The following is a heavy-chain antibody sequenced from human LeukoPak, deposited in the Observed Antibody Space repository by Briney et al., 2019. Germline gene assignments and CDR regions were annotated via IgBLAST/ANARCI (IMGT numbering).Heavy chain of an antibody. CDR3: ARDPGIAAAGTTFDI. CDR2: IIPIFGTA. CDR1: GGTFISYA. D-gene: IGHD6-13*01. Sequence: SVKVSCKASGGTFISYAISWVRQAPGQGLEWMGGIIPIFGTANYAQKFQGRVTITADESTSTAYMELSSLRSEDTAVYYCARDPGIAAAGTTFDIWGQGTMVTVPS. J-gene: IGHJ3*02. V-gene: IGHV1-69*13.